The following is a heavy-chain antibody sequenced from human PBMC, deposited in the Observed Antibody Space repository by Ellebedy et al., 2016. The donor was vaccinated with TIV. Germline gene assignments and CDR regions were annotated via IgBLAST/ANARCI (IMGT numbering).Heavy chain of an antibody. CDR1: GFTFSGYA. J-gene: IGHJ4*02. Sequence: PGGSLRLSCVASGFTFSGYAMSWVRQAPGRGLEWVSGINNGGRTTSYADSVKGRFTISRDNSMTTLYLEMNSLRAEDTAVYYCARDLDKSSGWYGGAAYWGQGTLVTVSS. V-gene: IGHV3-23*01. D-gene: IGHD6-19*01. CDR2: INNGGRTT. CDR3: ARDLDKSSGWYGGAAY.